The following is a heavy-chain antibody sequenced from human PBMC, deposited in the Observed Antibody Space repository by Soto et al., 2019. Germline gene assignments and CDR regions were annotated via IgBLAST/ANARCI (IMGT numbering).Heavy chain of an antibody. D-gene: IGHD5-18*01. J-gene: IGHJ4*02. V-gene: IGHV3-23*01. CDR1: GFTFSSYA. CDR2: ISGSGGST. Sequence: GGSLRLSCAASGFTFSSYAMGWVRQAPGEWLEWVSAISGSGGSTYYADSVKGRFTISRDNSKNTLYLQMNSLRAEDTAVYYCAKDKPDTAMVTVPKPLFDYWGQGTLVTVSS. CDR3: AKDKPDTAMVTVPKPLFDY.